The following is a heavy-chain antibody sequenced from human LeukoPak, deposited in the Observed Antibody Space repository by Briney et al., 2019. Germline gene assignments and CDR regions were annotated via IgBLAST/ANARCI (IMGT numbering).Heavy chain of an antibody. V-gene: IGHV1-2*06. Sequence: ASVKVSCKASGYTFTGYYMHWVRQGPGQGLEWMGRINPNSGGTNYAQKFQGRVTMTRDTSISTAYMELSRLRSDDTAVYYCAREGYYDSSGHSGFDYWGQGTLVTVSS. J-gene: IGHJ4*02. D-gene: IGHD3-22*01. CDR3: AREGYYDSSGHSGFDY. CDR2: INPNSGGT. CDR1: GYTFTGYY.